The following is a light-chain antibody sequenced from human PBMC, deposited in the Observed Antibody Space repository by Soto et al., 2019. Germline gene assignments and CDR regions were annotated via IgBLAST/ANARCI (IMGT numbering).Light chain of an antibody. CDR3: ASWDDSLFGHV. CDR2: EVS. J-gene: IGLJ1*01. CDR1: SSDVGGYNY. V-gene: IGLV2-8*01. Sequence: QLVLTQPPSASGSPGQSVTISCTGTSSDVGGYNYVTWYQQHPGKAPKLLIYEVSKRPSGVPDRFSGSKSGNTASLTVSGLQAEDEADYYCASWDDSLFGHVFGTGTKVTVL.